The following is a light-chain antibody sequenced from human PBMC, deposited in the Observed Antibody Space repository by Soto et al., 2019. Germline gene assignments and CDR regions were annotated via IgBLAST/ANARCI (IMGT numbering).Light chain of an antibody. J-gene: IGKJ5*01. Sequence: DIQMTQPPSSLSASVGDRVTITCRASHDISTFLAWYQQKPGKAPKLLIYEASTLQSGVPSRFSGSGSGTEFTLTISGLLPEDFAAYHCQQLYTLPFTFGQGTRLEIK. CDR3: QQLYTLPFT. CDR2: EAS. CDR1: HDISTF. V-gene: IGKV1-9*01.